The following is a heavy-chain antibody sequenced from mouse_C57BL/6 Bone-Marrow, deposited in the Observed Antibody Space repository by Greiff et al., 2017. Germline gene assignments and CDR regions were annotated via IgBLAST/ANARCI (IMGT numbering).Heavy chain of an antibody. J-gene: IGHJ3*01. CDR1: GFTFSDYG. CDR2: ISNLAYSI. CDR3: ARHDYGRFAY. Sequence: EVKLQESGGGLVQPGGSLKLSCAASGFTFSDYGMAWVRQAPRKGPEWVAFISNLAYSIYYADTVTGRFTISRENAKNTLYLEMSSLRAEDTAMYYCARHDYGRFAYWGQGTLVTVSA. D-gene: IGHD2-4*01. V-gene: IGHV5-15*04.